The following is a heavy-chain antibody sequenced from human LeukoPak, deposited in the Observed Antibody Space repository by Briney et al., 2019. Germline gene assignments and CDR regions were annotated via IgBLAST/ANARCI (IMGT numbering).Heavy chain of an antibody. CDR3: AKVSSPGYCNGGRCHSFAY. V-gene: IGHV1-69*13. J-gene: IGHJ4*02. D-gene: IGHD2-15*01. Sequence: WASVKVSCKASGGTFSSYAISWVRQAPGQGLEWMGGIIPIFGTANYAQKFQGRVTITADESTSTAYMELSSLRSEDTAVYYCAKVSSPGYCNGGRCHSFAYWGQGTLVTVSS. CDR1: GGTFSSYA. CDR2: IIPIFGTA.